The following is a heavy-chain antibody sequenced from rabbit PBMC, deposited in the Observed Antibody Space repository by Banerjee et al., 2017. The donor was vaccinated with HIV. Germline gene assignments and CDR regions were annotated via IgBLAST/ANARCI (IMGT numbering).Heavy chain of an antibody. Sequence: QSLEESGGGLVKPEGSLTLTCKASGFDFSSSYMCWVRQAPGKGLEWIACIYAGSSGSTWYANWAKGRFTISKTSSTTVTLQMTSLTDADTATYFCARVVDYLGTGYASFFNLWGQGTLVTVS. CDR2: IYAGSSGST. D-gene: IGHD6-1*01. CDR1: GFDFSSSY. CDR3: ARVVDYLGTGYASFFNL. J-gene: IGHJ4*01. V-gene: IGHV1S40*01.